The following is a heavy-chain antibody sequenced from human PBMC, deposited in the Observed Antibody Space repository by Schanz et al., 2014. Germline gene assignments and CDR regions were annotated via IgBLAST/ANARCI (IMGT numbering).Heavy chain of an antibody. D-gene: IGHD2-2*01. CDR3: ARAPTAYCSDTSCLGTPFDY. CDR2: IIPSLGLA. J-gene: IGHJ4*02. CDR1: GGTFSSFG. Sequence: VQLEQSGAEVKKPGSSVKVSCKASGGTFSSFGINWVRQAPGQGLEWMGRIIPSLGLAKYEQKFQDKVTITADTSTTTAYMELSGLRSEDTAVYYCARAPTAYCSDTSCLGTPFDYWGQGTLVIVSS. V-gene: IGHV1-69*02.